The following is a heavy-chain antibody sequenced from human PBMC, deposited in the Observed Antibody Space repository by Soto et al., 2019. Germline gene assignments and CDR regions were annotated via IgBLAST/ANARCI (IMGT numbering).Heavy chain of an antibody. CDR3: ARDHQYSIWSFDS. CDR2: IYHGGNI. CDR1: GASINSSDW. J-gene: IGHJ4*02. Sequence: QVQLQESAPGLVEPLGTLSLTCAVSGASINSSDWWNWVRQPHGKGLEWIGEIYHGGNIIYNPSHKSRVTISLDNSTDQFPLKLISVTAADTALYYCARDHQYSIWSFDSWGQGTLVTVSS. V-gene: IGHV4-4*02. D-gene: IGHD5-12*01.